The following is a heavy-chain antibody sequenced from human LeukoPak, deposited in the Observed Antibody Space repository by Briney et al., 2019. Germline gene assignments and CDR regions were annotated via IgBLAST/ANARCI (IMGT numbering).Heavy chain of an antibody. D-gene: IGHD3-10*01. CDR3: ARARGGYYGSGSYSSFDP. CDR2: IYHSGST. CDR1: GYSISSGYY. Sequence: SETLSLTCTVSGYSISSGYYWGWIRQPPGKGLEWIGSIYHSGSTYYNPSLKSRVTISVDTSKNQFSLKLSSVTAADTAVYYCARARGGYYGSGSYSSFDPWGQGTLVTVSS. J-gene: IGHJ5*02. V-gene: IGHV4-38-2*02.